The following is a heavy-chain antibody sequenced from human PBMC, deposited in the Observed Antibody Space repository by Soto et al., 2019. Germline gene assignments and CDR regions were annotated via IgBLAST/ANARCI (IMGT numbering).Heavy chain of an antibody. CDR2: ISSGSSTI. V-gene: IGHV3-48*01. Sequence: APGKGLEWVSYISSGSSTIHYADSVKGRFTISRDNAKNSLLLQMNSLRAEDTAVYYCARALTIAMSATGYCFDHWGQVTLVTVSS. D-gene: IGHD6-19*01. CDR3: ARALTIAMSATGYCFDH. J-gene: IGHJ4*02.